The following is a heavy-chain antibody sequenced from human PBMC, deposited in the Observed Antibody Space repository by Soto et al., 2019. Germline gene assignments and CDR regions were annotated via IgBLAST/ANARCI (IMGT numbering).Heavy chain of an antibody. CDR3: VVGGHLDY. V-gene: IGHV3-7*02. CDR1: GFSFSPYW. J-gene: IGHJ4*02. Sequence: EMQLVESGGGLVQPGGSLRLSCAASGFSFSPYWMSWARQAPGKGLEWVANIKQDGSEKNYVDSVKGRFTISRDNAENSLYLQMNSLRAEDTAVYHCVVGGHLDYWGQGTLVTVSS. CDR2: IKQDGSEK. D-gene: IGHD2-15*01.